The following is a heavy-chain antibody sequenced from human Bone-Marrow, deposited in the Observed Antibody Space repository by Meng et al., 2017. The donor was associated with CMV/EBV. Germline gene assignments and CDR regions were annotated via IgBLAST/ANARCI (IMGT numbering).Heavy chain of an antibody. J-gene: IGHJ4*02. V-gene: IGHV3-48*01. CDR2: ISSSGSTI. CDR1: GFTFSSYG. D-gene: IGHD3-22*01. Sequence: GGSLRLSCAASGFTFSSYGMHWVRQAPGKGLEWVSYISSSGSTIYYADSVKGRFTLSRDNSKNTMYLQMNNLRTEDTAVYYCAKDPHNYYYDSSGNYHYWGQGTLVTVSS. CDR3: AKDPHNYYYDSSGNYHY.